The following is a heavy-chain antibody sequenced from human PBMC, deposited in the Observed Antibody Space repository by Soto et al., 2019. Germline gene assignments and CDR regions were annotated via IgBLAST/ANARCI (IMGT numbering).Heavy chain of an antibody. CDR3: ARARGRYCSSTSCYYRDYYYYGMDV. CDR2: ISSSSSYI. J-gene: IGHJ6*02. Sequence: EVQLVESGGGLVKPGGSLRLSCAASGFTFSSYSMNWVRQAPGKGLEWVSSISSSSSYIYYADSVKGRFTISRDNAKNSLYLQINSLRAEDTAVYYCARARGRYCSSTSCYYRDYYYYGMDVWGQGTTVTVSS. V-gene: IGHV3-21*01. D-gene: IGHD2-2*01. CDR1: GFTFSSYS.